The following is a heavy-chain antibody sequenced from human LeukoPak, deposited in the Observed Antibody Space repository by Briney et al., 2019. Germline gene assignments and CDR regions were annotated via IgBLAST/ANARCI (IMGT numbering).Heavy chain of an antibody. J-gene: IGHJ4*02. CDR3: AKVDRSFIGSGSYYAPLYPHNYDY. V-gene: IGHV3-23*01. D-gene: IGHD3-10*01. Sequence: TGGSLRLSCAASGFTFSSYAMSWVRQAPGKGLEWVSAISGSGGSTYYADSVKGRFTISRDNSKNTLYLQMNSLRAEDTAVYYCAKVDRSFIGSGSYYAPLYPHNYDYWGQGTLVTVSS. CDR2: ISGSGGST. CDR1: GFTFSSYA.